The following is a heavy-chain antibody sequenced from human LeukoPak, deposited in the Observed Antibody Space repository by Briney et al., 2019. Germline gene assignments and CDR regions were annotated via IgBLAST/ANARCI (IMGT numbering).Heavy chain of an antibody. J-gene: IGHJ4*02. CDR1: VGSFSGYY. Sequence: SETLSLTCAVCVGSFSGYYWSWIRQPPGKGLEGIGEINHSGSTNYNPSLKSRVTISVDTSKNQFSLKLSSVTAADTAVYYCAREKALALQVDYWGQGTLVTVSS. CDR2: INHSGST. CDR3: AREKALALQVDY. V-gene: IGHV4-34*01.